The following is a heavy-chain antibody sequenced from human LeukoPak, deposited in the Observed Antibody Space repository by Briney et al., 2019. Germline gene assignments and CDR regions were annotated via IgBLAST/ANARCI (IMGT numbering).Heavy chain of an antibody. CDR2: INHSGST. J-gene: IGHJ4*02. Sequence: SETLSLTCAVYGGSFSVYYWSWIRQPPGKGLEWIGEINHSGSTNYNPSLKSRVTISVDTSKNQFSLKLSSVTAADTAVYYCARVGYSNYDYWGQGILVIVSS. CDR1: GGSFSVYY. V-gene: IGHV4-34*01. CDR3: ARVGYSNYDY. D-gene: IGHD4-11*01.